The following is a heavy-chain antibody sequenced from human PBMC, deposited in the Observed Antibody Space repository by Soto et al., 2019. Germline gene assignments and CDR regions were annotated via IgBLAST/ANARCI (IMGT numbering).Heavy chain of an antibody. D-gene: IGHD6-13*01. J-gene: IGHJ4*02. Sequence: ASVKVSCKASGYTFTGYYMHWVRQAPGQGLEWMGWINPNSGGTNYAQKFQGRVTMTTDTSTSAAYMELRNLRSDDTAVYYCAREAAVMAAAGPDYWGQGTLVTVSS. V-gene: IGHV1-2*02. CDR2: INPNSGGT. CDR3: AREAAVMAAAGPDY. CDR1: GYTFTGYY.